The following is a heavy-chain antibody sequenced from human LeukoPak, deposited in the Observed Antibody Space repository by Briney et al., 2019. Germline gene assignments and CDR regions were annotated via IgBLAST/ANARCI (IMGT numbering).Heavy chain of an antibody. Sequence: GESLKISCKGSGYSFTSCWIGWVRQMPGKGLEWMGIIYPGDSDTRYSPSFQGQVTISADKSISTAYLQWSSLKASDTAMYYCARQVYDSSGYYQTYFDYWGQGTLVTVSS. D-gene: IGHD3-22*01. CDR3: ARQVYDSSGYYQTYFDY. V-gene: IGHV5-51*01. CDR2: IYPGDSDT. J-gene: IGHJ4*02. CDR1: GYSFTSCW.